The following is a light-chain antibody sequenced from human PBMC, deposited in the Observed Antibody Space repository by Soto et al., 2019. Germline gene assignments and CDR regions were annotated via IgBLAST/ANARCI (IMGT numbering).Light chain of an antibody. CDR2: WAS. CDR3: QQYYSTPYT. V-gene: IGKV4-1*01. J-gene: IGKJ5*01. CDR1: QSVLYSSNNNNY. Sequence: DIVMTYSPDSLAVSLGERATINCKSSQSVLYSSNNNNYVAWYQQKPGQPPKLLIYWASTRQSGVPDRFSGSGSGTDFTLTISSLQAEDVAVYYCQQYYSTPYTFGQGTRLEIK.